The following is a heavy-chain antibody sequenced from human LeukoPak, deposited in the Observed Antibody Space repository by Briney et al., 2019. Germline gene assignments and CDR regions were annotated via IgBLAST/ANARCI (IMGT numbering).Heavy chain of an antibody. Sequence: GRSLRLSCAASGFTFSSYAMHWVRQAPGKGLEWVAVISYDGSNKYYADSVKGRFTVSRDNSKNTLYLQMNSLRAEDTAVYYCARPSDDSSQADAFDIWGQGTMVTVSS. D-gene: IGHD3-22*01. V-gene: IGHV3-30*04. CDR1: GFTFSSYA. J-gene: IGHJ3*02. CDR2: ISYDGSNK. CDR3: ARPSDDSSQADAFDI.